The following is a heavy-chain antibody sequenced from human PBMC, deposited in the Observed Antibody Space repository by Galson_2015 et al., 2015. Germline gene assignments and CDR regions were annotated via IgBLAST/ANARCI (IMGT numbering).Heavy chain of an antibody. D-gene: IGHD3-10*01. V-gene: IGHV3-21*01. J-gene: IGHJ4*02. CDR2: ISSSSSYI. Sequence: SLRLSCAASGFTFSSYSMNWVRQAPGKGLEWVSSISSSSSYIYYADSVRGRFTISRDNAKNSLYLQMNSLRAEDTAVYYCARESGSFLDYWGQGTLVTVSS. CDR1: GFTFSSYS. CDR3: ARESGSFLDY.